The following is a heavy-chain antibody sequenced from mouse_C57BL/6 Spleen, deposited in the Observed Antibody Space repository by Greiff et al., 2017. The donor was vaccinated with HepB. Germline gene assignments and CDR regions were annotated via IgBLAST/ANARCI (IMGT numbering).Heavy chain of an antibody. CDR2: IDPSDSYT. J-gene: IGHJ3*01. V-gene: IGHV1-69*01. CDR3: ARGKLGSWFAY. CDR1: GYTFTSYW. D-gene: IGHD4-1*01. Sequence: QVQLQQPGAELVMPGASVKLSCKASGYTFTSYWMHWVKQRPGQGLEWIGEIDPSDSYTNCNQKFKGKSTLTVDKSSSTAYMQLSSLTSEDSAVYYCARGKLGSWFAYWGQGTLVTVSA.